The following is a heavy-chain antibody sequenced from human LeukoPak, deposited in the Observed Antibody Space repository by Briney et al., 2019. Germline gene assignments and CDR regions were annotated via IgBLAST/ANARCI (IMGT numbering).Heavy chain of an antibody. Sequence: GGSLRLSCAASGFTFSSYGMHWVRQAPGKGLEWVAFIRYDGSNKYYADSVKGRFTISRDNSKNTLYLQMNSLRAEDTAVYYCAKEASNGDYHFDYWGQGTLVTVSS. J-gene: IGHJ4*02. CDR2: IRYDGSNK. D-gene: IGHD4-17*01. CDR1: GFTFSSYG. CDR3: AKEASNGDYHFDY. V-gene: IGHV3-30*02.